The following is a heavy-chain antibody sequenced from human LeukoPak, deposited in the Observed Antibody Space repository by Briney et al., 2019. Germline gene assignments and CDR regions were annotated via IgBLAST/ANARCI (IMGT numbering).Heavy chain of an antibody. CDR2: INHSGST. Sequence: SETLSLTCAVYGGSFSGYYWSWIHQPPGKGLEWIGEINHSGSTNYNPSLKSRVTISEDTSKNQFSLKLSSVTAADTAVYYCAREGYSNNLYYFYYYMDVWGKGTAVTISS. CDR3: AREGYSNNLYYFYYYMDV. CDR1: GGSFSGYY. V-gene: IGHV4-34*01. J-gene: IGHJ6*03. D-gene: IGHD6-13*01.